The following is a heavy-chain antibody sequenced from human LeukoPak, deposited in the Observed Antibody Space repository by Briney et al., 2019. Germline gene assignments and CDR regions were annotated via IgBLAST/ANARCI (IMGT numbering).Heavy chain of an antibody. CDR1: GFTFSSYG. J-gene: IGHJ4*02. Sequence: GRSLRLSCAASGFTFSSYGVHWVRQAPGKGLEWVAVISYDGSNKYYADSVKGRFTISRDNSKNTLYLQMNSLRAEDTAVYYCAKGQASFDYWGQGNLVTVSS. D-gene: IGHD1-26*01. CDR3: AKGQASFDY. V-gene: IGHV3-30*18. CDR2: ISYDGSNK.